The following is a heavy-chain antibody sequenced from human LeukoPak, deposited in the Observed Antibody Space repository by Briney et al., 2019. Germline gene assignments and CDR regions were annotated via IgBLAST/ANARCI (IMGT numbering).Heavy chain of an antibody. Sequence: GGSLRLSCAASGFNFNNYWMSWLRQAPGKGLEWVANIKDDGSEEYYVDSVKGRFTISRDNAKNSLYLQMDILKPEDTAFYYCAKVDGYNSGWYDSWGQGTLVTVSS. CDR1: GFNFNNYW. J-gene: IGHJ5*01. D-gene: IGHD6-19*01. CDR3: AKVDGYNSGWYDS. CDR2: IKDDGSEE. V-gene: IGHV3-7*03.